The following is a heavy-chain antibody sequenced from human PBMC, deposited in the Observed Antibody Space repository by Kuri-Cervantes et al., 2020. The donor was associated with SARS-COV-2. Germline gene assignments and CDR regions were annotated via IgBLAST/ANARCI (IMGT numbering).Heavy chain of an antibody. Sequence: GGSLRLCCKASGYTFTGYYMHWVRQAPGQGLEWMGWINPNSGGTNYAQKFQGWVTMTRDTSISTAYMELSRLRSDDTAVYYCARDLIRGYSYGFFGMDVWGQGTTVTVSS. CDR3: ARDLIRGYSYGFFGMDV. V-gene: IGHV1-2*04. CDR2: INPNSGGT. J-gene: IGHJ6*02. D-gene: IGHD5-18*01. CDR1: GYTFTGYY.